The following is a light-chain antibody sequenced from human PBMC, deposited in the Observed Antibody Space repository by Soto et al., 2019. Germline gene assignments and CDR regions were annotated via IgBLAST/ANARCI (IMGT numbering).Light chain of an antibody. CDR2: DAY. CDR1: QGISSS. V-gene: IGKV1-16*02. J-gene: IGKJ2*01. CDR3: QQYKSYPFT. Sequence: DIQMTQSPSSLSASVGDRVTITCRASQGISSSLGWFQQRPGKAPKSLIYDAYILQTGVPSKFSGRASGTDFTLTISSLQPEDFATNYCQQYKSYPFTFGQGTKLDIK.